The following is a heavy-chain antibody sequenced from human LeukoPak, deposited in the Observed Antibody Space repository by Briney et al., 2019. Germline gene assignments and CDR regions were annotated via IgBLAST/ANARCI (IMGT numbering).Heavy chain of an antibody. CDR1: GFTFSSSG. V-gene: IGHV3-48*02. CDR3: ARDPIVGARGSFDY. CDR2: ISSGSSSI. J-gene: IGHJ4*02. D-gene: IGHD2-15*01. Sequence: PGGSLRLSCAASGFTFSSSGMNWVRQAPGKGLEWVSYISSGSSSIFYADSVKGRFTISRDNAKNSLFLQMNSLRDEDTAVYYCARDPIVGARGSFDYWGQGTLVTVSS.